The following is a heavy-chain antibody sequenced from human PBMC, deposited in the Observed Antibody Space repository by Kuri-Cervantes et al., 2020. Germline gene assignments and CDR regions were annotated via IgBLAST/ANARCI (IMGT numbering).Heavy chain of an antibody. Sequence: GGSPRLCCAASGFTFSSYSMNWVRWAPGKGLEWVSAIIGGGSNTYYADSVRGRFTISRDNSKSTLYLQMNSLRAEYTALYYCAKELAAGGLGAFDVWGQWTLVTVSS. CDR2: IIGGGSNT. V-gene: IGHV3-23*01. J-gene: IGHJ3*01. D-gene: IGHD6-13*01. CDR3: AKELAAGGLGAFDV. CDR1: GFTFSSYS.